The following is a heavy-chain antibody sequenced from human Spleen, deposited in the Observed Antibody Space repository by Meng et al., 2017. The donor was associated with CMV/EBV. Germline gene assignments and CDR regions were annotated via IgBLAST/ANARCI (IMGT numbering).Heavy chain of an antibody. CDR1: GFTFSSYD. J-gene: IGHJ4*02. Sequence: GESLKISCAASGFTFSSYDMHWVRQATGKGLEWVSAIGTAGDTYYPGSVKGRFTISRDNSKNTVYLQMNSLRVEDTGVYYCAKVSGNYYDSSGYYLDYWGQGTLVTVSS. D-gene: IGHD3-22*01. CDR2: IGTAGDT. CDR3: AKVSGNYYDSSGYYLDY. V-gene: IGHV3-13*01.